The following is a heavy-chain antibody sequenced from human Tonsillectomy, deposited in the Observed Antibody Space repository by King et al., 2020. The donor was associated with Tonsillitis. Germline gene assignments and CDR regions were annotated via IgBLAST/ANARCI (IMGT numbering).Heavy chain of an antibody. Sequence: QLQESGPGLVKPSETLSLTCTVSGASVSSGGYYWSWIRQPPGKGLEWIGNIYYDGSNYNPSLRSRVTISVDTSRNQFSLKLTSVTVADTAVYYCAGSVIMVVLGGFDPWGQGTLVTVSS. V-gene: IGHV4-61*08. J-gene: IGHJ5*02. CDR3: AGSVIMVVLGGFDP. D-gene: IGHD2-8*01. CDR2: IYYDGS. CDR1: GASVSSGGYY.